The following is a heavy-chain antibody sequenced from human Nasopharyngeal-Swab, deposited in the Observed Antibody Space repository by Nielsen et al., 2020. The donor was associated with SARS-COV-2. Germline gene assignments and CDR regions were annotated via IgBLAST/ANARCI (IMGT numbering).Heavy chain of an antibody. V-gene: IGHV1-45*02. CDR3: ASGQCINGVCNPTDGLDV. Sequence: SVKVSCKASGFSITYRFLHWMRQAPGQAPEWMGWITPFNGNAKYAQKFQGRVSITRDGSRTTASLELSSLRPDDTAMYFCASGQCINGVCNPTDGLDVWGQGTSVTVSS. D-gene: IGHD2-8*01. J-gene: IGHJ6*02. CDR1: GFSITYRF. CDR2: ITPFNGNA.